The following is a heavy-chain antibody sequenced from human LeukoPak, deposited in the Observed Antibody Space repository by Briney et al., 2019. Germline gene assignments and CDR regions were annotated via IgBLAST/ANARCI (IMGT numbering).Heavy chain of an antibody. V-gene: IGHV3-23*01. Sequence: GGSLRLSCAASGFTFSNAWMSWVRQAPGKGLEWVSGISASGGSTYYADSVRGRFTVSRDDFRNTLYLQMNSLRAEDTAVYFCANRGISYSSSWYHVYWGQGTLVTVSP. J-gene: IGHJ4*02. CDR2: ISASGGST. CDR3: ANRGISYSSSWYHVY. CDR1: GFTFSNAW. D-gene: IGHD6-13*01.